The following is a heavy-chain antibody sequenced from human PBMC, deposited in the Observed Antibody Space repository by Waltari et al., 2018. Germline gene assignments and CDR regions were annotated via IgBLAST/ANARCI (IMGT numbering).Heavy chain of an antibody. D-gene: IGHD3-9*01. CDR2: IFPSGST. V-gene: IGHV4-4*02. CDR1: DGSISSASW. CDR3: AREWGVMVGTAGYYFDY. Sequence: QLQLQESGPGLLKPSETLSLTCHVSDGSISSASWWSWIRQSPGKGLEWIGEIFPSGSTNYNPSLESRVTISQDYSKNQFSLKLNSVTAADTAVYYCAREWGVMVGTAGYYFDYWGQGSLVTVSS. J-gene: IGHJ4*02.